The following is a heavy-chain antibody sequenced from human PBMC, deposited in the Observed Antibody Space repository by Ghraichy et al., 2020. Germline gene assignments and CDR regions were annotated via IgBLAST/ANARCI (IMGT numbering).Heavy chain of an antibody. CDR1: GFSFSTYA. CDR2: ISGSGTNT. CDR3: ARHHEGSGSFDP. Sequence: LSLTCAASGFSFSTYAMSWIRQAPGKGPEWVAAISGSGTNTYYPDSLWGRFTISRDNSKNTVYLQMSSLRAEDTAAYYCARHHEGSGSFDPWGQGTLVTVSS. V-gene: IGHV3-23*01. D-gene: IGHD2-15*01. J-gene: IGHJ5*02.